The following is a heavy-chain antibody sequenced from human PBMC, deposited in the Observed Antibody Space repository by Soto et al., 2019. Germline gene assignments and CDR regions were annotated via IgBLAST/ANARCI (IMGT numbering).Heavy chain of an antibody. J-gene: IGHJ4*02. CDR3: ARDGNFAFRGYSFAFDF. CDR2: MNLDTGGT. D-gene: IGHD5-18*01. V-gene: IGHV1-2*06. Sequence: QVQLVQSGAEVKKPGASVRVSCEASGYRFTNYYIHWVRQAPGQRLEWMGRMNLDTGGTTYAQKFQGRVTMTRDTSISTAYMELSSVQSDDTAMYYCARDGNFAFRGYSFAFDFWGQGTLLTVSS. CDR1: GYRFTNYY.